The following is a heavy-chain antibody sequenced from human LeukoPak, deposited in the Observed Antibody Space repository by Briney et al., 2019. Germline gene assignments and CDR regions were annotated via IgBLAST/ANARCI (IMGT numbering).Heavy chain of an antibody. Sequence: LSLTCTVSGGSIGSSTYYWGWIRQPPGKGLEWVSYISSSGSTIYYADSVKGRFTISRDNAKNSLYLQMNSLRAEDTAVYYCARVYYGDGTYYYYGMDVWGQGTTVTVSS. CDR1: GGSIGSSTYY. CDR2: ISSSGSTI. CDR3: ARVYYGDGTYYYYGMDV. D-gene: IGHD4-17*01. V-gene: IGHV3-11*01. J-gene: IGHJ6*02.